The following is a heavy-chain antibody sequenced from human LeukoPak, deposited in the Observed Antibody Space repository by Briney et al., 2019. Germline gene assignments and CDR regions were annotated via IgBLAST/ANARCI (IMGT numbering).Heavy chain of an antibody. J-gene: IGHJ6*02. V-gene: IGHV3-48*03. Sequence: GGSLRLSCAASGFTFSSYEMTWVRQAPGKGLEWVSYISGGGSTIYYADSVKGRFTISRDNAKNSLYLQVNSLRAEDTAVYYCAREHVQVYYYGMDVWGQGTTVTVSS. CDR2: ISGGGSTI. CDR3: AREHVQVYYYGMDV. D-gene: IGHD3-10*02. CDR1: GFTFSSYE.